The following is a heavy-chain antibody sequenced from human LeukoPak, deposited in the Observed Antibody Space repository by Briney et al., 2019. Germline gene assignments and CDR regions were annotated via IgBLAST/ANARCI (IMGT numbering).Heavy chain of an antibody. V-gene: IGHV3-23*01. J-gene: IGHJ3*02. CDR1: GFTFSSYW. Sequence: GGSLRLSCAASGFTFSSYWMHWVRQAPGKGLEWVSGISDSGENTHYADSVKGRFTISRDLSTNTLFLQMNSLRAEDTALYYCAKIQGWFNAAFQIGGQGTMVTVSS. CDR3: AKIQGWFNAAFQI. D-gene: IGHD6-19*01. CDR2: ISDSGENT.